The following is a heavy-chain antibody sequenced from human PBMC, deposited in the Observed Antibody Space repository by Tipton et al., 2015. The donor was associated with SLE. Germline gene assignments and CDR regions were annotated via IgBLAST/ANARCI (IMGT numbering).Heavy chain of an antibody. CDR1: GGSISSYY. Sequence: TLSLTCSVSGGSISSYYWSWIRQPPGKGLEWIGYMYYSGSTNYNSSLKSRVTISVDTSKNQFSLKLSSVTAADTAVYYCASVLGDVWGKGTTVTVSS. CDR2: MYYSGST. V-gene: IGHV4-59*12. CDR3: ASVLGDV. J-gene: IGHJ6*04.